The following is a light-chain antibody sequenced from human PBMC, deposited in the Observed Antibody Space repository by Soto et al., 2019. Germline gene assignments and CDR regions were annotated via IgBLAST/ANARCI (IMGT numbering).Light chain of an antibody. V-gene: IGKV1-5*01. CDR2: DAS. CDR3: LQDYSYPWT. J-gene: IGKJ1*01. Sequence: DIQMTQSPSTLSASVGDRVTITCRASQSISSWLAWYQQKPGKAPKLLIYDASSLESGVPSRFSGSASGTDFPLTISILQPEDFASYYCLQDYSYPWTFGQGTKVDIK. CDR1: QSISSW.